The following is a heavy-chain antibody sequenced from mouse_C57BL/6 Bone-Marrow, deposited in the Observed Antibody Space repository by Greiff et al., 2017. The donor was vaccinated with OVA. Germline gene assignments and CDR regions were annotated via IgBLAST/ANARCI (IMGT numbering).Heavy chain of an antibody. D-gene: IGHD2-2*01. Sequence: VQVVESGAELARPGASVKLSCKASGYTFTSYGISWVKQRTGQGLEWIGEIYPRSGNTYYNEKFKGKATLTADKSSSTAYMELRSLTSEDSAVYFCATARVTTSFDYWGQGTTLTVSS. CDR2: IYPRSGNT. J-gene: IGHJ2*01. CDR1: GYTFTSYG. CDR3: ATARVTTSFDY. V-gene: IGHV1-81*01.